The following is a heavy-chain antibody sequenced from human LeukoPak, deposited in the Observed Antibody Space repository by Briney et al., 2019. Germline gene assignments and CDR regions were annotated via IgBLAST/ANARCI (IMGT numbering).Heavy chain of an antibody. Sequence: RTGGSLRLSCAASGYTFSSYVMSWVRQAPGKGLEWVAIISGSGGSIFYTDSVKGRFTISRDNSKNTLYLQMSSLRAEDTAVYYCARRIVGQAPDYWGQGTLVTVSS. CDR2: ISGSGGSI. J-gene: IGHJ4*02. V-gene: IGHV3-23*01. D-gene: IGHD1-26*01. CDR1: GYTFSSYV. CDR3: ARRIVGQAPDY.